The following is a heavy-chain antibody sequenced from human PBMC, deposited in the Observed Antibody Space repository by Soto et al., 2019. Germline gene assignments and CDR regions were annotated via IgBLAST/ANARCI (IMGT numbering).Heavy chain of an antibody. CDR1: GYTFTGYY. Sequence: AASVKVSCKASGYTFTGYYMHWVRQAPGQGLDWMGWINPNSGGTNYAQKFQGWVTMTRDTSISTAYMELSRLRSDDTAVYYCARDPTYHRKGATTPYYFDYWGQGTLVTVSS. D-gene: IGHD1-26*01. J-gene: IGHJ4*02. CDR2: INPNSGGT. V-gene: IGHV1-2*04. CDR3: ARDPTYHRKGATTPYYFDY.